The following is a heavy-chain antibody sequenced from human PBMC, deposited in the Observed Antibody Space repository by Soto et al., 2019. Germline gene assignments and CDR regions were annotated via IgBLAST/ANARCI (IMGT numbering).Heavy chain of an antibody. CDR2: IYSGGRT. V-gene: IGHV3-53*01. Sequence: GGSLRLSCAAYGFSVSSHYMNWVRQAPGKGLEWVSIIYSGGRTYYADYVRGRFTISRDTSKNTLYLQMNSLRAEDTAVYYCARGGLSWYLVNYYGLDVCGQGTAVTVPS. CDR1: GFSVSSHY. CDR3: ARGGLSWYLVNYYGLDV. J-gene: IGHJ6*02. D-gene: IGHD6-13*01.